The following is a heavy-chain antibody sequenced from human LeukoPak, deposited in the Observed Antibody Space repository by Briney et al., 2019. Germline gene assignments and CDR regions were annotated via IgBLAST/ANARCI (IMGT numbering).Heavy chain of an antibody. CDR1: GGSFSGYY. D-gene: IGHD3-22*01. J-gene: IGHJ4*02. Sequence: SETLSLTCAVYGGSFSGYYWSWIRQPPGKGLEWIGEINHSGSTNYNPSLKSRVTISVDTSKNQFSLKLGSVTAADTAVYYCARGAPFAMIVVVPSNYFDYWGQGTLVTVSS. CDR3: ARGAPFAMIVVVPSNYFDY. CDR2: INHSGST. V-gene: IGHV4-34*01.